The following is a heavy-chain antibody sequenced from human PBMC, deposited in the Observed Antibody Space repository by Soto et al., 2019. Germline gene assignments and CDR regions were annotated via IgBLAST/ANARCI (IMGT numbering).Heavy chain of an antibody. CDR2: IRSKAYGGTT. D-gene: IGHD2-2*01. Sequence: GGSLRLSCTASGFTFGDYAMSWFRQAPGKGLEWVGFIRSKAYGGTTEYAASVKGRFTISRDDSKSIAYLQMNSLKTEDTAVYYCTRENVVVPAAILGWFDPWGQGTLVTVSS. J-gene: IGHJ5*02. CDR1: GFTFGDYA. CDR3: TRENVVVPAAILGWFDP. V-gene: IGHV3-49*03.